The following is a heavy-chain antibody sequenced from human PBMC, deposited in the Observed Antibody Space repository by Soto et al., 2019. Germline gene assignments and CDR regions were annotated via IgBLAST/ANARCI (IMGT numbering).Heavy chain of an antibody. CDR1: GYTFTSYG. V-gene: IGHV1-18*01. Sequence: VASVKVSCKASGYTFTSYGISWVRQAPGQGLEWMGWISAYNGNTNYAQKLQGRVTMTTDTSTSTAYMELRSLRSDDTAVYYCARDRLPRDCSGGSCYYYYYMDVWGKGTTVTVSS. J-gene: IGHJ6*03. CDR3: ARDRLPRDCSGGSCYYYYYMDV. CDR2: ISAYNGNT. D-gene: IGHD2-15*01.